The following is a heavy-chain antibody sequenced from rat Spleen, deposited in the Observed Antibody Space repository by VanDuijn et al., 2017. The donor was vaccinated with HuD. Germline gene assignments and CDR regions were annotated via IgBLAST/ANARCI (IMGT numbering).Heavy chain of an antibody. J-gene: IGHJ4*01. CDR2: ISPDGGST. V-gene: IGHV5-58*01. Sequence: EVQLVETGGGLVQPGRSLKLSCVASGFTFSSYWMYWIRQAPGEGLEWLSSISPDGGSTYYPDSVKGRFTISRDNAENTVYLQMHSLRSEDTATYYCGKDMNYYSTYPFYVMGAWGQGASVTVSS. CDR1: GFTFSSYW. D-gene: IGHD1-2*01. CDR3: GKDMNYYSTYPFYVMGA.